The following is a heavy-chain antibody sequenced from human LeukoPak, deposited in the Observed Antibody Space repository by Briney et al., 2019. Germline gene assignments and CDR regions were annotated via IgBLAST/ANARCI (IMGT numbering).Heavy chain of an antibody. CDR2: IKQDGSEK. D-gene: IGHD5-12*01. CDR3: ARAGGYASSWAY. V-gene: IGHV3-7*01. CDR1: GFTFSSYW. Sequence: GGSLRLSCAASGFTFSSYWMSWIRQAPGKGLEWVANIKQDGSEKNYVDSVKGRFTISRDNAKNSLDLQMNSLRAEDTAVYYCARAGGYASSWAYWGQGTLVTVCS. J-gene: IGHJ4*02.